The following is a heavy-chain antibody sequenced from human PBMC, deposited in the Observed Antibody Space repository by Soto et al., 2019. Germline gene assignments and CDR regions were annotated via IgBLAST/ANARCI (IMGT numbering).Heavy chain of an antibody. CDR2: IWYDGSNK. Sequence: PGGSLRLSCAASGFTFSSYGMHWVHQAPGKXLEWVAVIWYDGSNKYYADSVKGRFTISRDNSKNTLYLQMNSLRAEDTAVYYCAGPKLDLYSGSYYGHYYYGMDVWGQGTTVTVSS. V-gene: IGHV3-33*01. D-gene: IGHD1-26*01. CDR1: GFTFSSYG. CDR3: AGPKLDLYSGSYYGHYYYGMDV. J-gene: IGHJ6*02.